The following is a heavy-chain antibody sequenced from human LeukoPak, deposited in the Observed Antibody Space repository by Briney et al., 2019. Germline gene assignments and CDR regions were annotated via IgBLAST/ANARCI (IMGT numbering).Heavy chain of an antibody. J-gene: IGHJ6*03. D-gene: IGHD2-15*01. V-gene: IGHV4-34*01. CDR3: ARDIVVVVAATPRLGYYYMDV. CDR1: GGSFSGYY. CDR2: INHSGST. Sequence: PSETLSLTCAVYGGSFSGYYWSWIRQPPGKGLEWIGEINHSGSTNYNPSLKSRVTISVDTSKNQFSLKLSSVTAADTAVYYCARDIVVVVAATPRLGYYYMDVWGKGTTVTVSS.